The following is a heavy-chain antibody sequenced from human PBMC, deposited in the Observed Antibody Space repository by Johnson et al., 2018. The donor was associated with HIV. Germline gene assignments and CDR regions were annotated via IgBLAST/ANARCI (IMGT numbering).Heavy chain of an antibody. J-gene: IGHJ3*02. CDR1: GFTFDDYG. V-gene: IGHV3-20*04. CDR2: LNWNAGST. Sequence: EVQLVESGGGLVQPGGSLRLSCAASGFTFDDYGMSWVRQVPGKGLEWVSGLNWNAGSTGYADSVKGRFTISRDNAKNSLYLQMSSLRAEDTAVYYCATDIVVVLALGGDAFDIWGQGTMVIVSS. CDR3: ATDIVVVLALGGDAFDI. D-gene: IGHD2-2*01.